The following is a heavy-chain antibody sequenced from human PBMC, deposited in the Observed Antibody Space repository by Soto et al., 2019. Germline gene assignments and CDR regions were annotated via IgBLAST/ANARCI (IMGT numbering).Heavy chain of an antibody. CDR3: ARGEKILWFGDRGDYYYGMDV. Sequence: ASVKVSCKASGYTFTSYAMHWVRQAPGQRLEWMGWINAGNGNTKYSQKFQGRVTITRDTSASTAYMELSSLRSEDTAVYYCARGEKILWFGDRGDYYYGMDVWGQGTTVTVSS. V-gene: IGHV1-3*01. J-gene: IGHJ6*02. D-gene: IGHD3-10*01. CDR2: INAGNGNT. CDR1: GYTFTSYA.